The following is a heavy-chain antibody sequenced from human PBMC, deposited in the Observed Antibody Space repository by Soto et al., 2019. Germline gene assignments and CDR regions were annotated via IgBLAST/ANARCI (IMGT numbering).Heavy chain of an antibody. J-gene: IGHJ2*01. CDR3: AITPNCGRDCSAASCGYFDS. D-gene: IGHD2-21*02. V-gene: IGHV3-23*01. CDR1: GLTFGNYA. CDR2: ISGDSGRT. Sequence: EVQLLESGGGLVQPGGSVRLSCAASGLTFGNYAMSWVRQAPGKGLEWVSAISGDSGRTYYADSVKGRFTISRDNSKNRLYLQMNTLRAAYTAVYYCAITPNCGRDCSAASCGYFDSSGRGTLVTVSS.